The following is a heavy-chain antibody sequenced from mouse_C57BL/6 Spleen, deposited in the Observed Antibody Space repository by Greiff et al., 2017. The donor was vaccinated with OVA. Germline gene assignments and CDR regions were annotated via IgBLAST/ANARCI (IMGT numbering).Heavy chain of an antibody. CDR3: AREVGGSSTLDY. V-gene: IGHV1-61*01. CDR1: GYTFTSYW. D-gene: IGHD1-1*01. CDR2: IYPSDSET. Sequence: QVQLQQPGAELVRPGSSVKLSCKASGYTFTSYWMDWVKQRPGQGLEWIGNIYPSDSETHYNQKFKDKATLTVDKSSSTAYMQLSSLTSEDSAVYYCAREVGGSSTLDYWGQGTTLTVSS. J-gene: IGHJ2*01.